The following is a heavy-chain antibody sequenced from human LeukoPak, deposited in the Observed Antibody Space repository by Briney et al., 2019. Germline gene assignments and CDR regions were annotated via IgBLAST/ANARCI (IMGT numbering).Heavy chain of an antibody. Sequence: PGGSLRLSCAASGFTVSSNYMSWVRQAPGKGLEWVSGISWNSGSIGYADSVKGRFTISRDNAKNSLYLQMNSLRTEDTALYYCAKGSGYSSSSSVVDYWGQGTLVTVSS. CDR2: ISWNSGSI. CDR1: GFTVSSNY. V-gene: IGHV3-9*01. D-gene: IGHD6-6*01. CDR3: AKGSGYSSSSSVVDY. J-gene: IGHJ4*02.